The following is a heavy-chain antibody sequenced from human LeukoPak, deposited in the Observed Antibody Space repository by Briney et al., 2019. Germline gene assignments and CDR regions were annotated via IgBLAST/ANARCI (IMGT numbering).Heavy chain of an antibody. CDR1: GFTFTTYW. V-gene: IGHV3-74*01. Sequence: GGSLRLSCAASGFTFTTYWMHWVRQAPGKGLVWVSHINSDGSITSYADSVKGRFTISRDNSKNTLFLQMNSLRAEDTAVYFCANDAAQQQLSNIFYGMDVWGQGTTVTVSS. CDR2: INSDGSIT. J-gene: IGHJ6*02. CDR3: ANDAAQQQLSNIFYGMDV. D-gene: IGHD6-13*01.